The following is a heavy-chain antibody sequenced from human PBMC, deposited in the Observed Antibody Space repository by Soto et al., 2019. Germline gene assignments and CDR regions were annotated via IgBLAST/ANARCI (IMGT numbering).Heavy chain of an antibody. J-gene: IGHJ5*02. D-gene: IGHD6-19*01. CDR2: ISISGSNK. CDR1: GFTFSSYS. V-gene: IGHV3-21*01. Sequence: EVQLVESGGGLVKPGGSLRLSCAASGFTFSSYSMNWVRQAPGRGLEWVSYISISGSNKYYADSVKGRFTISRDNAKNSLYLQMNSLRAEDTAVYYCARDRGSSGWYAGGWFDPWGQGTLVTVSS. CDR3: ARDRGSSGWYAGGWFDP.